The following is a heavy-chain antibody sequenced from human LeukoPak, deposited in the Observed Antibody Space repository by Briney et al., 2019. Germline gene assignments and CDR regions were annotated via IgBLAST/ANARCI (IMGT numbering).Heavy chain of an antibody. CDR1: GGSISSGSYY. Sequence: SETLSLTCTVSGGSISSGSYYWTWIRQPAGSGLELIGHIYTSGTTNYNPSLKSRVTISVDTSKKQFSLKLSSVTAADTAVYYCARVEGGTYFDYYYMDVWGKGTTVTVSS. D-gene: IGHD3-16*01. J-gene: IGHJ6*03. CDR2: IYTSGTT. CDR3: ARVEGGTYFDYYYMDV. V-gene: IGHV4-61*09.